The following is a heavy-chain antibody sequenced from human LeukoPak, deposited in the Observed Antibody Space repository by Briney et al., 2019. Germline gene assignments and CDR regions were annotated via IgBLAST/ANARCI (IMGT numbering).Heavy chain of an antibody. D-gene: IGHD3-22*01. CDR3: ARDPYYDSSGYSDY. J-gene: IGHJ4*02. CDR1: GYTFTGYY. CDR2: INPNSGGT. Sequence: ASVKVSCKASGYTFTGYYMHWVRQAPGQGLEWMGWINPNSGGTNYAQKFQGRVTMTRDTSISTAYMELSRLRSDDTAVYYCARDPYYDSSGYSDYWGQGTLVTVSS. V-gene: IGHV1-2*02.